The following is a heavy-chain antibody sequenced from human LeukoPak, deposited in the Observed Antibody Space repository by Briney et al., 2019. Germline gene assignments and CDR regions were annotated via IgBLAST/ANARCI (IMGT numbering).Heavy chain of an antibody. V-gene: IGHV4-34*01. CDR2: INHSGST. CDR3: ARGWGYSYGYAN. J-gene: IGHJ4*02. Sequence: SETLSLTCAVYGGSFSGYYWSWIRQPPGKGLEWIGEINHSGSTNYNPSLKSRVTMSVDTSKNQFSLKLSSVTAADTAVYYCARGWGYSYGYANWGQGTLVTVSS. CDR1: GGSFSGYY. D-gene: IGHD5-18*01.